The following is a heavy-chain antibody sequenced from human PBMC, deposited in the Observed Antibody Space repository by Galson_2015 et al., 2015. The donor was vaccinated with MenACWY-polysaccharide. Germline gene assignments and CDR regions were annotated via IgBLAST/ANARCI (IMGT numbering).Heavy chain of an antibody. CDR3: ARHNYSASSGDY. D-gene: IGHD2-21*01. CDR1: GYSFTNYW. CDR2: IYPGDSDT. J-gene: IGHJ4*02. V-gene: IGHV5-51*01. Sequence: QSGAEVKKPGESLQISCTGSGYSFTNYWIGWVRQMPGKGLEWMGIIYPGDSDTRYSPSFQGQVTISADKSINTAYLQWSSLKASDTTMYYCARHNYSASSGDYWGQGTLVTVSS.